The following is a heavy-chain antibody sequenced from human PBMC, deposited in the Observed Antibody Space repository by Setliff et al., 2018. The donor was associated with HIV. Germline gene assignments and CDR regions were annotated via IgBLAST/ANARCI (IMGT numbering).Heavy chain of an antibody. V-gene: IGHV1-58*02. J-gene: IGHJ3*02. D-gene: IGHD2-21*02. Sequence: GASVKVSCKASGFTFTSSVMQWVRQARGQSPEWMGWIVVGSGATNYAQKFQERVTITRDMSTRTAYMEMSSLKYEDTAVYYCAATKGDWDRLLDAFDIWGQGTMVTVSS. CDR3: AATKGDWDRLLDAFDI. CDR1: GFTFTSSV. CDR2: IVVGSGAT.